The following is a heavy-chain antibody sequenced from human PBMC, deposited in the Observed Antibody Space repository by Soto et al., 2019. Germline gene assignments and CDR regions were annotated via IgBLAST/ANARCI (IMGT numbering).Heavy chain of an antibody. CDR2: ISYDGSNK. J-gene: IGHJ4*02. Sequence: GGSLRLSCAASGFTFSSYGMHWVRQAPGKGLEWVAVISYDGSNKYYADSVKGRFTISRDNSKNTLYLQMNSLRAEDTAVYYCAKDHFSPAVGFDYWGQGTLVTVSS. D-gene: IGHD1-26*01. CDR3: AKDHFSPAVGFDY. V-gene: IGHV3-30*18. CDR1: GFTFSSYG.